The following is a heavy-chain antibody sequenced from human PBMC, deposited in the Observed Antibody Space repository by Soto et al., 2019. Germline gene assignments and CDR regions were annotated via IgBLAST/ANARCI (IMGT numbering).Heavy chain of an antibody. Sequence: SETLSLTCAGSGCSISGGYYWCWIRQPPGKGLEWIGSIYHSGSTYYNPSLKSRVTISVDTSKNQFSLKLSSVTAPDTAVYYCPRTVGAEKLTAGYYYGMDVWGQGTTVT. J-gene: IGHJ6*02. D-gene: IGHD1-26*01. CDR2: IYHSGST. V-gene: IGHV4-38-2*01. CDR3: PRTVGAEKLTAGYYYGMDV. CDR1: GCSISGGYY.